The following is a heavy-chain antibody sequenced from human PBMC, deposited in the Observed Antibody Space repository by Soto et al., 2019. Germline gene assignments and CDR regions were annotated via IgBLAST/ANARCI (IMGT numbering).Heavy chain of an antibody. J-gene: IGHJ4*02. Sequence: SETLSLTCTVSGDSISSYYWSWIRQPPGKGLEWIGYIYYSGSTNYNPSLKSRVTISLDTSKNQFSLKLTSVTAADTAVYYCARGRIAVAGIGCHDYWGQGTLVTVSS. V-gene: IGHV4-59*01. CDR3: ARGRIAVAGIGCHDY. D-gene: IGHD6-19*01. CDR2: IYYSGST. CDR1: GDSISSYY.